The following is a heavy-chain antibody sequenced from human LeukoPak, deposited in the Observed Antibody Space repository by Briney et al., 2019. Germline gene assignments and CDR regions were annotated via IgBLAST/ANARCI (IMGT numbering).Heavy chain of an antibody. CDR2: IYYSGST. J-gene: IGHJ4*02. V-gene: IGHV4-59*08. CDR3: AGGDYVDGGFAY. Sequence: LETLSLTCTVSGGSISSYYWSWIRQPPGKGLEWIGYIYYSGSTNYNPSLKSRVTISVDTSKNQFSLKLSSVTAADTAVYYCAGGDYVDGGFAYWGQEPRVT. CDR1: GGSISSYY. D-gene: IGHD3-16*01.